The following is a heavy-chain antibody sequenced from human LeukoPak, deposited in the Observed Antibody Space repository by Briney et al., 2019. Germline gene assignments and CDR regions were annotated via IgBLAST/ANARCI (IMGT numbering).Heavy chain of an antibody. CDR1: GGTFSSYA. V-gene: IGHV1-69*05. D-gene: IGHD5-18*01. Sequence: SVKVSCKASGGTFSSYAISWVRQAPGQGLEWMGGIIPIFGTANYAQKFQGRVTITTDESTSTAYMELSSLRSEDTAVYYCARPDTAMADAFDIWGQGTMVTVSS. CDR3: ARPDTAMADAFDI. J-gene: IGHJ3*02. CDR2: IIPIFGTA.